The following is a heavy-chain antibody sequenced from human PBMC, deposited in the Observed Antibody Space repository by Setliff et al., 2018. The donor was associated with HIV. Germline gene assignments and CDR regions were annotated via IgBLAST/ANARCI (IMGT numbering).Heavy chain of an antibody. V-gene: IGHV1-2*02. Sequence: ASVKVSCKSSGYTFTAHHIHWVRQAPGQGPEWMGWIIPKSGETSYAEKFRGRVTMTRDTSLSTAYMELSSLRSEDTAVYYCARGDYMGVIRRRPFDLWGQGTLVTV. CDR1: GYTFTAHH. CDR2: IIPKSGET. J-gene: IGHJ4*02. CDR3: ARGDYMGVIRRRPFDL. D-gene: IGHD2-21*01.